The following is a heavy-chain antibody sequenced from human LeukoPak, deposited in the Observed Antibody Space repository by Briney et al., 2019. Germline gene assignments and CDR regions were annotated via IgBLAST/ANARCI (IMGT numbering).Heavy chain of an antibody. CDR2: ISYDGSNK. CDR3: ARDLNY. Sequence: GGSLRLSCAVSGFTFSSYDMHWVRQAPGKGLEWVAVISYDGSNKYYADSVKGRFTISRDNSKNTLYLQMNSLRAEDTAVYYCARDLNYWGQGTLVTVSS. CDR1: GFTFSSYD. V-gene: IGHV3-30*03. J-gene: IGHJ4*02.